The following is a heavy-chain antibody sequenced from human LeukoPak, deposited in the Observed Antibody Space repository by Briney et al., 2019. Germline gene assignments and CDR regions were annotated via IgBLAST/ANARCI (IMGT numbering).Heavy chain of an antibody. D-gene: IGHD3-22*01. CDR2: INHSGIT. CDR3: GRDRPSGYYDY. J-gene: IGHJ4*02. V-gene: IGHV4-38-2*02. Sequence: SETLSLTCTVSSYSIRSDYYWGWIRQPPGKGLEWIASINHSGITYYSPSLKSRVTVSVDMSNNQFSLKLTSVTAADTAVYYCGRDRPSGYYDYWGQGILVTVSS. CDR1: SYSIRSDYY.